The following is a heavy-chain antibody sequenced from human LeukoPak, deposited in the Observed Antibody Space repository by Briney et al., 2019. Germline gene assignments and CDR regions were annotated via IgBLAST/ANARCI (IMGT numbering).Heavy chain of an antibody. D-gene: IGHD3-22*01. V-gene: IGHV3-11*04. CDR3: ARDMWEGYYDSSGYYPFDY. J-gene: IGHJ4*02. CDR2: ISSSSSTI. Sequence: GSLVLSCAASGFTFSDYYMSWIRQAPGKGLEWVSYISSSSSTIYYADSVKGRFTISRDNAKNSLYLQMNSLRAEDTAVYYCARDMWEGYYDSSGYYPFDYWGQGTLVTVSS. CDR1: GFTFSDYY.